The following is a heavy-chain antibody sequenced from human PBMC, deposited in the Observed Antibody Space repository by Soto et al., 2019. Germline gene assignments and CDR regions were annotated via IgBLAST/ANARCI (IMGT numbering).Heavy chain of an antibody. CDR1: GGSFSGYY. CDR2: INHSGST. Sequence: SETLSLTCAVYGGSFSGYYWSWIRQPPGKGLEWIGEINHSGSTNYNPSLKSRVTISVDTSKNQFSLKLTSVTAADTAVYYCARSRGSTRSFDYWGQGTLVTVSS. J-gene: IGHJ4*02. V-gene: IGHV4-34*01. CDR3: ARSRGSTRSFDY. D-gene: IGHD2-15*01.